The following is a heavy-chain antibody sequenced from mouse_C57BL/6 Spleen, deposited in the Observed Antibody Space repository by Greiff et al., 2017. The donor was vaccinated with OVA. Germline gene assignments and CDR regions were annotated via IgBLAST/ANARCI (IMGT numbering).Heavy chain of an antibody. D-gene: IGHD4-1*01. J-gene: IGHJ3*01. V-gene: IGHV5-17*01. CDR1: GFTFSDYG. CDR3: ARPSGTSFAY. Sequence: EVHLVESGGGLVKPGGSLKLSCAASGFTFSDYGMHWVRQAPEKGLEWVAYLSSGSSTIYYADTVKGRFTISRDNAKNTLFLQMTSLRSEDTAMYYCARPSGTSFAYWGQGTLVTVSA. CDR2: LSSGSSTI.